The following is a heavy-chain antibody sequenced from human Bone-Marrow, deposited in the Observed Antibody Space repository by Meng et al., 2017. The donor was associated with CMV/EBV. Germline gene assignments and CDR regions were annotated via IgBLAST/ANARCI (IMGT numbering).Heavy chain of an antibody. CDR1: GFTFSSHW. V-gene: IGHV3-7*04. CDR2: INQDGSQK. CDR3: ARVAAAGRGMDV. J-gene: IGHJ6*02. D-gene: IGHD6-13*01. Sequence: GESLKISCAASGFTFSSHWMTWVRQAPGKGLEWVAYINQDGSQKNYVDSVKGRFTISRDNAKNSLFLQMNSLRAEDTAVYYCARVAAAGRGMDVWGQGTTVTVSS.